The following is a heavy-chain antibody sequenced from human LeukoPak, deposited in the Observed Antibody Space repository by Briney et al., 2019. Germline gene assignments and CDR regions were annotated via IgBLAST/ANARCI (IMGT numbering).Heavy chain of an antibody. V-gene: IGHV3-21*04. D-gene: IGHD4-11*01. J-gene: IGHJ4*02. CDR3: AREGFSNSPLDY. CDR1: GFTFSSYS. Sequence: GGSLRLSCAASGFTFSSYSMNWVCQAPGKGLEWVSSISSSSSYIYYADSVKGRFTISRDNAKNSLYLQMNSLRAEDTAVYYCAREGFSNSPLDYWGQGTLVTVSS. CDR2: ISSSSSYI.